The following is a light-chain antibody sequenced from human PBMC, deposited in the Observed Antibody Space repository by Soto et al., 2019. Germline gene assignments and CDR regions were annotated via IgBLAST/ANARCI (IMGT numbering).Light chain of an antibody. Sequence: QSALTQPASVSGSPGQSITISCTGTSSDIGGYNSVSWYQQHPGKAPKLMIYEVSNRPSGISNRFSGSKSGNTASLTISGLQAEDEADYYCSLYTINNIVLFGGGTKLTVL. J-gene: IGLJ2*01. CDR2: EVS. V-gene: IGLV2-14*01. CDR3: SLYTINNIVL. CDR1: SSDIGGYNS.